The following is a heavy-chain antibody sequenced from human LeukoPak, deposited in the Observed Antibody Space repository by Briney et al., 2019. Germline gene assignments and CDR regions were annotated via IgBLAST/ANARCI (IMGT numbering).Heavy chain of an antibody. D-gene: IGHD6-13*01. Sequence: ASVKVSCKASGYAIPSYYMHWVRQAPGQRLEWMGWVNAGNGNTKYSQKFQGRVTITRDTSASTAYMELSSLRSEDTAVYYCARWNAAVEAFDIWGRGTMVTVSS. CDR2: VNAGNGNT. J-gene: IGHJ3*02. CDR1: GYAIPSYY. V-gene: IGHV1-3*01. CDR3: ARWNAAVEAFDI.